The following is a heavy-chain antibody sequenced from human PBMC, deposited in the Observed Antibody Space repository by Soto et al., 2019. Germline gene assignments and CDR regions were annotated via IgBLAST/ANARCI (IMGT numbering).Heavy chain of an antibody. CDR3: AKRSGTRGYYYYGMDV. CDR2: ISYDGSNK. V-gene: IGHV3-30*18. CDR1: GFTFSSYG. Sequence: QVQLVESGGGVVQPGRSLRLSCAASGFTFSSYGMHWVRQAPGKGLEWAAVISYDGSNKYYADSVKGRFTISRDNSKNTLYLQMNSLRAEDTAVYYCAKRSGTRGYYYYGMDVWGQGTTVTVSS. J-gene: IGHJ6*02. D-gene: IGHD1-1*01.